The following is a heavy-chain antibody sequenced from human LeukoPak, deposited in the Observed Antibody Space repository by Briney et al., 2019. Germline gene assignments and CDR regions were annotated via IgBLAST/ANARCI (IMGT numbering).Heavy chain of an antibody. J-gene: IGHJ6*03. CDR1: GGSFSGYY. Sequence: PSETLSLTCAVYGGSFSGYYWSWIRQPPGKGLEWIGEINHSGSTNYNPSLKSRVTISVDTSKNQFSLKLSSVTAADTAVYYCARMSSWSNYYMDVWGKGTTVTISS. CDR3: ARMSSWSNYYMDV. D-gene: IGHD2-8*01. V-gene: IGHV4-34*01. CDR2: INHSGST.